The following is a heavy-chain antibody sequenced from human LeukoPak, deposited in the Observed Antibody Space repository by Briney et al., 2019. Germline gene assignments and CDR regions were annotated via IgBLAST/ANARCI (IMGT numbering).Heavy chain of an antibody. CDR3: ARASSSWYYFDY. D-gene: IGHD6-13*01. V-gene: IGHV3-21*01. CDR2: ISTSSSYI. CDR1: GFTFSSYS. J-gene: IGHJ4*02. Sequence: GGSLRLTCAASGFTFSSYSMNWVRQAPGKGLEWVSFISTSSSYIYYADPVKGRFTISRDNAKNSVYLQMNSLRADDTAVYYCARASSSWYYFDYWGQGTLVTVSS.